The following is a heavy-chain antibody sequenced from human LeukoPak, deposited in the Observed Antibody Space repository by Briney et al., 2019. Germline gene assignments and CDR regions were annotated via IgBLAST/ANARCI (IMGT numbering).Heavy chain of an antibody. CDR3: ARDLGLFDPSYYFDY. CDR1: GYTFTSYY. J-gene: IGHJ4*02. CDR2: INPSGGST. Sequence: GASVKVSCKASGYTFTSYYMHWVRQAPGQGLEWMGIINPSGGSTSYAQKFQGRVTMTRDTSTSTVYMELSSLRSEDTAVYYCARDLGLFDPSYYFDYWGQGTLVTVSS. V-gene: IGHV1-46*01. D-gene: IGHD3-9*01.